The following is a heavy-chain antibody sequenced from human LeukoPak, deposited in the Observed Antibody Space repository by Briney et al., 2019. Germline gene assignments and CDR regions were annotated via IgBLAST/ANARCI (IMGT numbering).Heavy chain of an antibody. CDR2: ISYDGSNK. Sequence: GRSLRLSCAASGFTFSSYGMHWVRQAPGKGLEWVAVISYDGSNKYYADSVKGRFTISRDNSKNTLYLQMNSLRAEDTAVYYCAKDQDSSGYLDYWGQGTLVTVSS. CDR3: AKDQDSSGYLDY. D-gene: IGHD6-19*01. J-gene: IGHJ4*02. CDR1: GFTFSSYG. V-gene: IGHV3-30*18.